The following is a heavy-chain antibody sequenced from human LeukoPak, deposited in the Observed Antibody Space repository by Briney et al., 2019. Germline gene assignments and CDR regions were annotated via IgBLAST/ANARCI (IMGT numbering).Heavy chain of an antibody. J-gene: IGHJ4*02. CDR3: ARGVMVLVS. CDR2: ITGDSDYK. V-gene: IGHV3-21*01. CDR1: GFNFSPYS. Sequence: GGSLRLSCVVSGFNFSPYSMNWVRQAPGKGLEWVSSITGDSDYKHYADSVKGRVTISRDNSKNSLFLEMNSLRPEDTAIYYCARGVMVLVSWGQGALVTVSS. D-gene: IGHD3-22*01.